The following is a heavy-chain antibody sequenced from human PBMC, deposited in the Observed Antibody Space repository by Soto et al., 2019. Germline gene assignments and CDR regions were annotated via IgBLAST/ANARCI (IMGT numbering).Heavy chain of an antibody. Sequence: QVQLVQSGAEVKKPGASVKVSCKTSGYTFTTYDINWVRQAPGQALEWVGWINTYNGNTKYSQKFQGRVTITRDTSASTAYMELSSLRSEDTAVYYCATLAVAEVPDYWGQGTLVTVSS. J-gene: IGHJ4*02. D-gene: IGHD6-19*01. CDR1: GYTFTTYD. CDR2: INTYNGNT. V-gene: IGHV1-18*04. CDR3: ATLAVAEVPDY.